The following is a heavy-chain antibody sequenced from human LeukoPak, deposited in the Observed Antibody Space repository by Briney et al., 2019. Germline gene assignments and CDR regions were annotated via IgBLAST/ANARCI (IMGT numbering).Heavy chain of an antibody. V-gene: IGHV3-7*03. CDR1: GFTFSSYW. CDR2: IKQDGSEK. Sequence: PGGSLRLSCAASGFTFSSYWMSWVRQAPGKGLEWVANIKQDGSEKYYVDSVKGRFTISRDNAKNSLYLQMNSLRAEDTAVYYCARVLWGKLSYYFDYWGQGTLVTVSS. J-gene: IGHJ4*02. CDR3: ARVLWGKLSYYFDY. D-gene: IGHD2-21*01.